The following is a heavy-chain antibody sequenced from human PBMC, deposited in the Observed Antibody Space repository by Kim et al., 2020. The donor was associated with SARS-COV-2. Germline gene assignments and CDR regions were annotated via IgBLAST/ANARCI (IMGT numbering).Heavy chain of an antibody. CDR3: ARTDFAAAGKY. Sequence: GGSLRLSCAASGFIFSSYWMTWVRQAPGKGLEWVANIKPDGSETYCVDSVKGRFTVSRDNAKNSLSLQMNSLRAEDTAVYYCARTDFAAAGKYWGQGTLV. CDR2: IKPDGSET. D-gene: IGHD6-13*01. J-gene: IGHJ4*02. CDR1: GFIFSSYW. V-gene: IGHV3-7*03.